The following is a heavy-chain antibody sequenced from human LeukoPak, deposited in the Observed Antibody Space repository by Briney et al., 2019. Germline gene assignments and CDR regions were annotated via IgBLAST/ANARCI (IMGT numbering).Heavy chain of an antibody. CDR2: ISSSSSYI. J-gene: IGHJ4*02. CDR1: GFTFDDYG. Sequence: GGSLRLSCAASGFTFDDYGMTWVRQAPGKGLEWVSSISSSSSYIYYADSVKGRFTISRDNAKNSLYLQMNSLRAEDTAVYYCASQREIVEMATITLGYWGQGTLVTVSS. V-gene: IGHV3-21*01. CDR3: ASQREIVEMATITLGY. D-gene: IGHD5-24*01.